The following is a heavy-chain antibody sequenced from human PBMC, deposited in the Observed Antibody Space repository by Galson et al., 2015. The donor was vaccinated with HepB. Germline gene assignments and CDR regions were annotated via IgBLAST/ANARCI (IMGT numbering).Heavy chain of an antibody. V-gene: IGHV3-21*01. D-gene: IGHD5-18*01. J-gene: IGHJ4*02. CDR1: GFTFSSYS. Sequence: SLRLSCAASGFTFSSYSMNWVRQAPGKGLEWVSSISSSSSYIYYADSVKGRFTISRDNAKNSLYLQMNSLRAEDTAVYYCARDLGYSYGYYFDYWGQGTLVTVSS. CDR3: ARDLGYSYGYYFDY. CDR2: ISSSSSYI.